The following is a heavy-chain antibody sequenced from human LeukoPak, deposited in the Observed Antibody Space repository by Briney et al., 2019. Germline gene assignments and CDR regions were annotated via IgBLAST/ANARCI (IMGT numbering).Heavy chain of an antibody. J-gene: IGHJ5*02. D-gene: IGHD2-2*01. V-gene: IGHV3-23*01. CDR2: ISGSGGST. CDR1: GFTFSSYS. CDR3: AKVRFGVYCSSTSCYGGFDP. Sequence: GGSLRLSCAASGFTFSSYSMNWVRQAPGKGLEWVSAISGSGGSTYYADSVKGRFTISRDNSKNTLYLQMNSLRAEDTAVYYCAKVRFGVYCSSTSCYGGFDPWGQGTLVTVSS.